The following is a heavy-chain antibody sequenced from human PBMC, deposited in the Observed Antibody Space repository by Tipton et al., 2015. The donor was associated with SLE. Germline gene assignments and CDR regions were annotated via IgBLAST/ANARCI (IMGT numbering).Heavy chain of an antibody. V-gene: IGHV4-39*02. D-gene: IGHD5-18*01. J-gene: IGHJ4*02. CDR1: GVSISTRRYY. CDR2: LYAGGST. Sequence: TLPLTCSVSGVSISTRRYYWGWIRQSPGQGLEWVGSLYAGGSTYFHPALKRRASISADASKNHFSLKLNSVTAADTAVYYCAREATWIQFWFYDFWGQGNLVTVSS. CDR3: AREATWIQFWFYDF.